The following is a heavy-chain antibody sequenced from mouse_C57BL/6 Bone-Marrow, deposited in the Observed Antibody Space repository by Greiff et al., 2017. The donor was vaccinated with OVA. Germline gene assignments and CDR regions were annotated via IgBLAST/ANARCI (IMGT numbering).Heavy chain of an antibody. CDR2: IDPENGDT. CDR1: GFNIKDDY. V-gene: IGHV14-4*01. Sequence: VQLQQSGAELVRPGASVKLSCTASGFNIKDDYMHWVKQRPEQGLEWIGWIDPENGDTEYASKFQGQATITADTSSNTAYLQLSSLTSEDTAVYYCIYDGYFWYFDVWGTGTTVTVSS. D-gene: IGHD2-3*01. CDR3: IYDGYFWYFDV. J-gene: IGHJ1*03.